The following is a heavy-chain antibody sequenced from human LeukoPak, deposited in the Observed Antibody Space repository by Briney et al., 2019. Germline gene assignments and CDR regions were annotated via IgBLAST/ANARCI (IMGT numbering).Heavy chain of an antibody. V-gene: IGHV3-15*01. J-gene: IGHJ6*03. CDR2: IKSNTDGGTT. D-gene: IGHD5-24*01. CDR1: GFTFSNAW. CDR3: TTGTSTRWYYYMDV. Sequence: GGSLRLSCAASGFTFSNAWMSWVRQAPGKGLELVGRIKSNTDGGTTDYAAPVKGRFTISRDDSENTLYLQMNSLKTEDTAVYFCTTGTSTRWYYYMDVWGKGTTVTVSS.